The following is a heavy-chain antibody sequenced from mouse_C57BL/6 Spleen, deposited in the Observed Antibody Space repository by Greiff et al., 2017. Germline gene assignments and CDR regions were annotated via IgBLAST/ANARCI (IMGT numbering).Heavy chain of an antibody. CDR3: ARRLDGSSYWYFDV. J-gene: IGHJ1*03. D-gene: IGHD1-1*01. CDR1: GYTFTSYW. CDR2: IHPNSGST. Sequence: VQLQQPGAELVKPGASVKLSCKASGYTFTSYWMHWVKQRPGQGLEWIGMIHPNSGSTNYNEKFKSKATLTVDKSSSTAYMQLSSLTSEDSAVYYCARRLDGSSYWYFDVWGTGTTVTVSS. V-gene: IGHV1-64*01.